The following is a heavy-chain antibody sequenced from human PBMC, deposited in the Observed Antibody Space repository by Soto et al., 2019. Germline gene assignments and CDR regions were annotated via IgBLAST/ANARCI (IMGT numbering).Heavy chain of an antibody. D-gene: IGHD1-26*01. CDR3: ARDQGIVGAFPPTPDYWYFDL. Sequence: SLRLSCAASGFTFSSYEMNWVRQAPGKGLEWVSYISSSGSTIYYADSVKGRFTISRDNAKNSLYLQMNSLRAEDTAVYYCARDQGIVGAFPPTPDYWYFDLWGRGTLVTVSS. CDR1: GFTFSSYE. CDR2: ISSSGSTI. J-gene: IGHJ2*01. V-gene: IGHV3-48*03.